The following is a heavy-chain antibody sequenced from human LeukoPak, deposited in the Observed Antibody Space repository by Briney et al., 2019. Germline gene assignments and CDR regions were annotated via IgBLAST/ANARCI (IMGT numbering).Heavy chain of an antibody. CDR3: ARGKPLLPTVTMHNGMDV. CDR1: GGSFSGYY. D-gene: IGHD3-10*01. CDR2: INHGGST. V-gene: IGHV4-34*01. J-gene: IGHJ6*02. Sequence: PSETLSLTCAVYGGSFSGYYWSWIRQPPGKGLEWIGEINHGGSTNYNPSLKSRVTISVDASKNQLSLKLSSVTAADTAVYYCARGKPLLPTVTMHNGMDVWGQGTTVTVSS.